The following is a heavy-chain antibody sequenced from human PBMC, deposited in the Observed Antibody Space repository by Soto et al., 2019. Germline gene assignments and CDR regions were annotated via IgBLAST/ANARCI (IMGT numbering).Heavy chain of an antibody. CDR2: IYYSGST. D-gene: IGHD2-15*01. V-gene: IGHV4-59*01. CDR1: GGSISSYY. CDR3: ARGQGYCSGGSCYPLHXYYYYYMDV. Sequence: PSETLSLTCTVSGGSISSYYWSWIRQPPGKGLEWIGYIYYSGSTNYNPSLKSRVTISVDTSKNQFSLRLSSVTAADTAVYYCARGQGYCSGGSCYPLHXYYYYYMDVWGKGTTVTVSS. J-gene: IGHJ6*03.